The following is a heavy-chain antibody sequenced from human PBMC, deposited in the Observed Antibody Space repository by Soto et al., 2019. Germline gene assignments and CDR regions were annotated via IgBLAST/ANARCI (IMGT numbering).Heavy chain of an antibody. CDR3: ATSPLGYCTGGSFYEIQEFDF. J-gene: IGHJ4*02. Sequence: QLHLQESGPRLVKPSETLSLTCTVSGGSIRSVTTYWGWIRQSPGKGLEWVASIYYSGSTYYNPSLKNRVSMSIDTSRKQFALNLTSVTAADTALYFCATSPLGYCTGGSFYEIQEFDFWGQGIVVTLSS. CDR1: GGSIRSVTTY. CDR2: IYYSGST. D-gene: IGHD2-8*02. V-gene: IGHV4-39*01.